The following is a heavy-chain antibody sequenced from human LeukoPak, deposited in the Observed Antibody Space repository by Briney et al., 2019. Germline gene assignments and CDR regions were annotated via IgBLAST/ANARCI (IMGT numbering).Heavy chain of an antibody. J-gene: IGHJ3*02. V-gene: IGHV4-39*07. D-gene: IGHD6-25*01. CDR2: IYYSGST. CDR1: GGSISSSSYY. CDR3: ARTPGSFDI. Sequence: PSETLSLTCTVSGGSISSSSYYWGWIRQPPGKGLEWIGSIYYSGSTYYNPSPKSRVTISVDTSKNQVSLKLTSVTAADTAVYYCARTPGSFDIWGQGTMVTVSS.